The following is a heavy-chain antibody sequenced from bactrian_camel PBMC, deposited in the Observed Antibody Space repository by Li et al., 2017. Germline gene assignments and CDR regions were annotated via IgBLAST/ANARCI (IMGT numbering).Heavy chain of an antibody. J-gene: IGHJ6*01. CDR3: AADRRLGTTYCRGGPIPVSPYGY. D-gene: IGHD5*01. Sequence: HVQLVESGGGSVQAGGSLRLSCAASGFSFGNCGMAWHRQAQGKERELVSTIGRFDSTTYSDSAKGRFVISKDNGEKILYLQMNSLNPEDTAMYYCAADRRLGTTYCRGGPIPVSPYGYWGQGTQVTVS. CDR1: GFSFGNCG. V-gene: IGHV3S55*01. CDR2: IGRFDST.